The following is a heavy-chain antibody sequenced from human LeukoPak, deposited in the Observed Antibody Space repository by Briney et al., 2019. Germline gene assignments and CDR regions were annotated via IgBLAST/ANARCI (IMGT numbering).Heavy chain of an antibody. D-gene: IGHD2-2*01. CDR3: ARGLVVVPAATNWFDP. CDR2: INHSGST. Sequence: PSETLSLICAVYGGSFSGYYWSWIRQPPGKGLEWIGEINHSGSTNYNPSLKSRVTISVDTSKNQFSLKLSSVTAADTAVYYCARGLVVVPAATNWFDPWGQGTLVTVSS. V-gene: IGHV4-34*01. J-gene: IGHJ5*02. CDR1: GGSFSGYY.